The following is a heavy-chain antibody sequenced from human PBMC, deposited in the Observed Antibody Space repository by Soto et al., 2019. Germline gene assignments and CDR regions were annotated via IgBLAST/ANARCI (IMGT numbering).Heavy chain of an antibody. CDR1: GFTVSRYD. J-gene: IGHJ6*02. CDR2: IGTAGDT. Sequence: EVQLVESGGGLVQSGGSLRLSCAVSGFTVSRYDMHWVRQPTGKGLEWVSGIGTAGDTYYPGSVKGRFTISRENAKNSLYLQMNSLRAGDTAVYYCARAPTAGRNCYGMDVWGHGTTVTVSS. V-gene: IGHV3-13*01. CDR3: ARAPTAGRNCYGMDV. D-gene: IGHD6-13*01.